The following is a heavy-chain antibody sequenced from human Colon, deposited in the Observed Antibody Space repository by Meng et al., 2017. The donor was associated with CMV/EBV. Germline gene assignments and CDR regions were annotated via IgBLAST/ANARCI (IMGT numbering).Heavy chain of an antibody. V-gene: IGHV3-23*01. D-gene: IGHD5-24*01. J-gene: IGHJ4*02. CDR2: ITASGGST. Sequence: GESLKISCAASGFTFSRYWFNWVRQAPGKGLEWVSAITASGGSTYFADSVKGRFNISRDNSKNTVYLHLSSLRAEDTAIYYCAKVTRATIFAQPFDYWGQGTPVTVSS. CDR3: AKVTRATIFAQPFDY. CDR1: GFTFSRYW.